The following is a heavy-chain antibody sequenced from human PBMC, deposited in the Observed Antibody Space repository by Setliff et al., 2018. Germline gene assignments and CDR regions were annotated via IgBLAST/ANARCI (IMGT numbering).Heavy chain of an antibody. CDR1: GGSIRSSYYY. CDR2: IYYNGST. Sequence: SETLSLTCTVSGGSIRSSYYYWGWIRQPPGKGLEWTGSIYYNGSTHFNPSLKSRVAISVDTSKNLLSLRVNSVTATDTAVYYCARPLEESFGGVRDSDAFDVWGQGTMVTVSS. J-gene: IGHJ3*01. D-gene: IGHD3-16*01. CDR3: ARPLEESFGGVRDSDAFDV. V-gene: IGHV4-39*01.